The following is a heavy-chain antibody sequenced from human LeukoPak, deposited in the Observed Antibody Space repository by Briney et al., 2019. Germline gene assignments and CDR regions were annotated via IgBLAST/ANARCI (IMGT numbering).Heavy chain of an antibody. CDR3: ARDLTPGVDY. Sequence: GGSLRLSCAASGFTVSSNYMSWVRQAPGKGLEWVSVIYSGGSTYYADAVKGRFTISRDNSKTTLYLQMNSLRAEDTAVYYCARDLTPGVDYWGQGALVTVSP. D-gene: IGHD2-15*01. CDR2: IYSGGST. J-gene: IGHJ4*02. CDR1: GFTVSSNY. V-gene: IGHV3-53*01.